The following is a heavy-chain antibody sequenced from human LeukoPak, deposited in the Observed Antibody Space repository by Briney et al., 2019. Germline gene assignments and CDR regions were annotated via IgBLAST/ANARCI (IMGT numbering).Heavy chain of an antibody. D-gene: IGHD3-10*01. J-gene: IGHJ4*02. V-gene: IGHV4-4*02. CDR2: IYHSGST. CDR1: GASISSSYW. CDR3: ARDGMVRGVINFGGFDY. Sequence: PSETLSLTCAVSGASISSSYWWSWFRQPPGKGLEWIGEIYHSGSTNYNPSLKSRVTISVDKSKNQFSLKLSSVTAADTAVYYCARDGMVRGVINFGGFDYWGQGTLVTVSS.